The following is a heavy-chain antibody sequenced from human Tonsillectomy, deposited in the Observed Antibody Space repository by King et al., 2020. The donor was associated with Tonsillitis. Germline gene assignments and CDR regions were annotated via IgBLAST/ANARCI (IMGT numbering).Heavy chain of an antibody. Sequence: QLQLQESGPGLVKPSGTLSLSCAVSGGSINSNNWWSWVRQPPGKGLEWIGEIYHSGSTDYNPSLKSRVTISVDKSKNQFSLKLSSVTAADTAVYYCARVRGISGTKFDYWGQGTLVTVSS. CDR2: IYHSGST. D-gene: IGHD1-14*01. CDR1: GGSINSNNW. CDR3: ARVRGISGTKFDY. J-gene: IGHJ4*02. V-gene: IGHV4-4*02.